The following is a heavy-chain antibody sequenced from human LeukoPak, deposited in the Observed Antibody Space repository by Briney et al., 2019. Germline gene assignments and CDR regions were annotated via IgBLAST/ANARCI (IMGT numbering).Heavy chain of an antibody. CDR3: ARCLANYGSGSYYKVHAFDI. J-gene: IGHJ3*02. CDR1: GFTFSSYW. V-gene: IGHV3-7*01. Sequence: GGSLRLSCAASGFTFSSYWMSWVRQAPGKGLEWVANIKQDGSEKYYVDSVKGRFTISRDNAKNSLYLQMNSLRAEDTAVYYCARCLANYGSGSYYKVHAFDIWGQGTMVTVSS. D-gene: IGHD3-10*01. CDR2: IKQDGSEK.